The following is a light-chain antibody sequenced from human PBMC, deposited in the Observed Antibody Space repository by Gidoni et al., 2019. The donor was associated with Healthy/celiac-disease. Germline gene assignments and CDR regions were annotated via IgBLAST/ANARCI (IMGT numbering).Light chain of an antibody. V-gene: IGKV1-39*01. CDR1: QSISSY. CDR2: AAS. J-gene: IGKJ5*01. CDR3: QQSYSTPQVT. Sequence: DIQMTQSPSSLSASVGDRVTITCRARQSISSYLNWYQQKPGKAPKLLIYAASSLQSGVPSRFSSSGSGTDFTLTISSLQPEDFATYYCQQSYSTPQVTFGQGTRLEIK.